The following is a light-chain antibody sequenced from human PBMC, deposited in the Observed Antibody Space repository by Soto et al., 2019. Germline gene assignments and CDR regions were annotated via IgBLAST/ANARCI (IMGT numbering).Light chain of an antibody. V-gene: IGKV1-5*03. CDR2: KAS. CDR3: QQYNTYPLT. Sequence: DIQMTQSPSTLSASVGDRVTITCRASQSISNWLAWYQQKPGKAPNLLIYKASSLESGVPSRFSGSGSGTEFTLTISSQQTDDFATYYCQQYNTYPLTFGGGTKVEIK. CDR1: QSISNW. J-gene: IGKJ4*01.